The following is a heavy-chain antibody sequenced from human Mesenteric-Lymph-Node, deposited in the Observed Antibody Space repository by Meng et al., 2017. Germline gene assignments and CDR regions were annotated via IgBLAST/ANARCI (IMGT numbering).Heavy chain of an antibody. CDR1: GASVSSGPHY. J-gene: IGHJ4*02. V-gene: IGHV4-61*01. D-gene: IGHD3-3*01. CDR3: ARTTYDDNGFYSPSVDS. Sequence: QVQLQGSGPGLVRPSETLSVICTVSGASVSSGPHYWSWIRQSPGKGLEWIGYIYYSGNTNYSPSLKSRLTISLDTSKNQFSLRLTSVTAADTAVYYCARTTYDDNGFYSPSVDSWGQGTLVTVSS. CDR2: IYYSGNT.